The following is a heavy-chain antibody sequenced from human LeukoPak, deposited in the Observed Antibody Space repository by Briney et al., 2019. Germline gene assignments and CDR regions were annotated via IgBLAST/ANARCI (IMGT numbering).Heavy chain of an antibody. V-gene: IGHV1-18*01. J-gene: IGHJ5*02. CDR1: GYTFSSYG. D-gene: IGHD3-10*01. Sequence: GASVKVSCKASGYTFSSYGISRVRQGPGQGLEWMGSISGYNGNTNYAQKVQGRVTMTTDTSTSTAYMELRSLRSDDTAVYYCARDRRYYGSGSYYGDNWFDPWGQGTLVTVSS. CDR2: ISGYNGNT. CDR3: ARDRRYYGSGSYYGDNWFDP.